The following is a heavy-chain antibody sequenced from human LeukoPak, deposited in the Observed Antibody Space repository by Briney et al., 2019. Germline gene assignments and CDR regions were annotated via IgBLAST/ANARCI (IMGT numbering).Heavy chain of an antibody. Sequence: GGSLRLSCAASGFTVSSNYMSWIRQAPGKGLEWVSVIYSGGGTYYADSVKGRFTISRDNSKNTLYLQMTSLRADDTAVYYCARGGSAWFGGIDYWDQGTLVTVSS. CDR2: IYSGGGT. CDR1: GFTVSSNY. D-gene: IGHD3-10*01. J-gene: IGHJ4*02. CDR3: ARGGSAWFGGIDY. V-gene: IGHV3-53*05.